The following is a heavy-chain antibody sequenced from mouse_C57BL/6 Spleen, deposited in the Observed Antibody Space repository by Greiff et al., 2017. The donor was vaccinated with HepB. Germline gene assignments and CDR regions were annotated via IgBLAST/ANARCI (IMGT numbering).Heavy chain of an antibody. CDR2: IDPSDSYT. CDR1: GYTFTSYW. J-gene: IGHJ4*01. CDR3: ARTGYGRGYYAMDY. V-gene: IGHV1-59*01. D-gene: IGHD1-1*01. Sequence: QVQLKQPGAELVRPGTSVKLSCKASGYTFTSYWMHWVKQRPGQGLEWIGVIDPSDSYTNYNQKFKGKATLTVDTSSSTAYMQLSSLTSEDSAVYYCARTGYGRGYYAMDYWGQGTSVTVSS.